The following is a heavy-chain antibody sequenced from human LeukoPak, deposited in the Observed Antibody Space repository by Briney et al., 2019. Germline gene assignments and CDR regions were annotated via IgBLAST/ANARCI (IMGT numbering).Heavy chain of an antibody. D-gene: IGHD1-7*01. CDR1: GLTFSSYE. J-gene: IGHJ4*02. CDR3: ARGGGELQCFDY. CDR2: ISSSGSTI. Sequence: GGSLRLSCAASGLTFSSYEMNWVRQAPGKGLEWVSYISSSGSTIYYADSVKGRFTISRDNAKNSLYLQMNSLRAEDTAVYYCARGGGELQCFDYWGQGTLVTVSS. V-gene: IGHV3-48*03.